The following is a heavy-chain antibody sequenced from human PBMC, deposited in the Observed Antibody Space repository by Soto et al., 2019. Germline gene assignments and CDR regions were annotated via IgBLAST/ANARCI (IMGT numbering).Heavy chain of an antibody. J-gene: IGHJ4*02. CDR3: ARVRNSGYDPFDY. V-gene: IGHV4-30-4*01. CDR2: IYYSGST. CDR1: GGSISSGDYY. Sequence: SETLSLTCTVSGGSISSGDYYWSWIRQPPGKGLEWIGYIYYSGSTYYNPSLKSRVTISVDTSKDQFSLELSSVTAADTAVYYCARVRNSGYDPFDYWGQGTLVTVSS. D-gene: IGHD5-12*01.